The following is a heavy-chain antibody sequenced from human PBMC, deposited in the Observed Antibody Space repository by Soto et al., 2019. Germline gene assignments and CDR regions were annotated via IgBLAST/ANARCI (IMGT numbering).Heavy chain of an antibody. D-gene: IGHD2-2*01. J-gene: IGHJ5*02. V-gene: IGHV4-30-2*01. Sequence: SETLSLTCAVSGAPIPWGDYSWNWFRQPPGLGLEWIGDIFHGGSTYYNPSLRSRVTISVDRSRTQFSLQMRSVTAADTAVYYCARSRVVVPDAVMFTSLDPWGPGALVTVST. CDR3: ARSRVVVPDAVMFTSLDP. CDR2: IFHGGST. CDR1: GAPIPWGDYS.